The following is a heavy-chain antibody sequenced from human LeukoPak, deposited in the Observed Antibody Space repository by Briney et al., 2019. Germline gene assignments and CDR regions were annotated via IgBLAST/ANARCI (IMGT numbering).Heavy chain of an antibody. CDR2: ISAYNGNT. D-gene: IGHD2-2*02. J-gene: IGHJ3*02. CDR1: GYTFTSYS. Sequence: GASVQVSCKASGYTFTSYSINWVRQAPGQGLEWMAWISAYNGNTNYAQKFHDRVTLTRDTSTSIAYMELRSLRSDDTAVYFCARGMSGYTEDPFDIWGQGTVVTVSS. CDR3: ARGMSGYTEDPFDI. V-gene: IGHV1-18*01.